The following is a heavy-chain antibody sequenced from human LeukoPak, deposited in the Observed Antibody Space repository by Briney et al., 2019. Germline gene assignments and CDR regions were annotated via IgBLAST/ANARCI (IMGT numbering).Heavy chain of an antibody. CDR3: ARVYYDSSGYYPLDY. D-gene: IGHD3-22*01. CDR1: GGTFSSYA. Sequence: GSSVKVSCKASGGTFSSYAISWVRQAPGKGLEWMGRIIPILGIANYAQKFQGRVTITADKSTSTAYMELSSLRSEDTAVYYCARVYYDSSGYYPLDYWGQGTLVTVSS. CDR2: IIPILGIA. V-gene: IGHV1-69*04. J-gene: IGHJ4*02.